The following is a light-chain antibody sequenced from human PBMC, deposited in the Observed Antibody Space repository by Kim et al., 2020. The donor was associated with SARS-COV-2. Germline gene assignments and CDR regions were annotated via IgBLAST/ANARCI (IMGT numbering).Light chain of an antibody. J-gene: IGKJ1*01. V-gene: IGKV1-6*01. CDR3: LQDYTYPRT. CDR2: AAS. CDR1: QGIRND. Sequence: ASVGDRVTSTCRASQGIRNDLGWYQQTPGKAPNLLIYAASNLQSGVPSRFSGSGSGTDFTLTISSLQPEDVATYYCLQDYTYPRTFGQGTKVDIK.